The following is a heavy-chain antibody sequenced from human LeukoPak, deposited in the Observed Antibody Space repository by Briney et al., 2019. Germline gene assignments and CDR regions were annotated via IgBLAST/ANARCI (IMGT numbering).Heavy chain of an antibody. CDR3: ARDPHYYGSGSYYP. J-gene: IGHJ5*02. CDR1: GFTFSSYW. V-gene: IGHV3-7*01. D-gene: IGHD3-10*01. CDR2: IKQDGIEK. Sequence: GGSLRLSCAASGFTFSSYWMSWVRQAPGKGLEWVANIKQDGIEKDYVDSVKSRFTISRDNAKNPLYLQMNSLRAEDTAVYYCARDPHYYGSGSYYPWGQGTLVTVSS.